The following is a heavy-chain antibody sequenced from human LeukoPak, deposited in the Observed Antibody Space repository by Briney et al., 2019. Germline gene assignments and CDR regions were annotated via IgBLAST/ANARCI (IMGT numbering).Heavy chain of an antibody. CDR2: IYYSGST. J-gene: IGHJ5*02. Sequence: SETLSLTCTVSGGSISSSSYYWGWIRQPPGKGLEWIGSIYYSGSTYYNPSLKSRVTISVDTSKNQFSLKLSSVTAADTAVYYCARLSVIVAVPAAIGGSWFDPWGQGTLVTVSS. D-gene: IGHD2-2*02. CDR1: GGSISSSSYY. CDR3: ARLSVIVAVPAAIGGSWFDP. V-gene: IGHV4-39*07.